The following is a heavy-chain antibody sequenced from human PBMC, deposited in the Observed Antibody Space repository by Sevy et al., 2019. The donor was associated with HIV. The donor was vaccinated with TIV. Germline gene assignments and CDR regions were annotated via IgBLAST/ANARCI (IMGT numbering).Heavy chain of an antibody. J-gene: IGHJ4*02. CDR3: AREGCTKPHDY. Sequence: RGYLRLSCVASGFTFSKYSMSWVRQPPGKGLEWVSTLSFGCGEINYADSVKGRFTISRDNSKSSVYLQMNNLRPEDTAVYYCAREGCTKPHDYWGQGTLVTVSS. CDR2: LSFGCGEI. D-gene: IGHD2-8*01. CDR1: GFTFSKYS. V-gene: IGHV3-23*01.